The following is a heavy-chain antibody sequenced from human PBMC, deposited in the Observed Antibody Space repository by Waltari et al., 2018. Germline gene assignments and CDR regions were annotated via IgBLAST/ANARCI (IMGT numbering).Heavy chain of an antibody. Sequence: EVQLVESGGGVVRPGGSLRLSCAASGFSFEVYGITWVRQSPGKGLEWVSGVNWKGDSTVYADSVKGRFTISRDNAKNSVYLQMNSLRVEDTALYYCARGDYNNYSGADDYWGQGTLVTVSS. D-gene: IGHD4-4*01. V-gene: IGHV3-20*04. CDR1: GFSFEVYG. CDR3: ARGDYNNYSGADDY. CDR2: VNWKGDST. J-gene: IGHJ4*02.